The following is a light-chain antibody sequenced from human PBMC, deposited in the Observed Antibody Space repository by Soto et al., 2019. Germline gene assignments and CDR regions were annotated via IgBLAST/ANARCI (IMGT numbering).Light chain of an antibody. CDR3: MQGTLWPFT. CDR2: RVS. V-gene: IGKV2-30*01. J-gene: IGKJ2*01. CDR1: QSRVYGDGHTY. Sequence: DVVMTQSQLSLPVTLGQPASISCRSSQSRVYGDGHTYLSWFHQRPGQSPRRLIYRVSDRDSAAPDRFSGSGSGTEFTLKISRVEAEDVGFYYGMQGTLWPFTFGQGTKLEIK.